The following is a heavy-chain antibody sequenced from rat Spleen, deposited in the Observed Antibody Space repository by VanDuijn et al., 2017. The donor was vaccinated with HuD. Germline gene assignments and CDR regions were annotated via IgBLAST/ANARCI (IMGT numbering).Heavy chain of an antibody. CDR1: GFIFSDYA. J-gene: IGHJ1*01. CDR2: ISYDGRST. CDR3: VRLYNNHGYWYFDF. V-gene: IGHV5-29*01. D-gene: IGHD1-5*01. Sequence: EVQLVESGGGLVQPSRSLKLSCAASGFIFSDYAMGWVRQGPTKGLEWVALISYDGRSTYYSDSVTGRFTISRDDGESTLLLQMNSLRSEDTATYYCVRLYNNHGYWYFDFWGPGTMVTVSS.